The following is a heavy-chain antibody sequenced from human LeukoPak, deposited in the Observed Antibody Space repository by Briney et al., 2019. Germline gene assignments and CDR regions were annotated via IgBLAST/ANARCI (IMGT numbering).Heavy chain of an antibody. CDR3: AREGGGMIVVGKFDY. V-gene: IGHV1-46*01. CDR2: INPSGGST. Sequence: ASVKVSCKASGYTFTDYYMHWVRQAPGQGLEWMGIINPSGGSTSYAQKFQGRVTMTRDTSTSTVYMELSSLRSEDTAVYYCAREGGGMIVVGKFDYWGQGTLVTVSS. J-gene: IGHJ4*02. CDR1: GYTFTDYY. D-gene: IGHD3-22*01.